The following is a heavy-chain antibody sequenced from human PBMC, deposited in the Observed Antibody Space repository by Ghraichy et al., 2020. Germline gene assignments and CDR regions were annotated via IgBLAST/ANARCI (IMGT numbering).Heavy chain of an antibody. J-gene: IGHJ3*02. CDR3: ARGRGRRKDAFDI. D-gene: IGHD2-15*01. Sequence: SETLSLTCAVYGGSFSGYYWSWIRQPPGKGLEWIGEINHSGSTNYNPSLKSRVTISVDTSKNQFSLKLSSVTAADTAVYYCARGRGRRKDAFDIWGQGTMVTVSS. CDR2: INHSGST. CDR1: GGSFSGYY. V-gene: IGHV4-34*01.